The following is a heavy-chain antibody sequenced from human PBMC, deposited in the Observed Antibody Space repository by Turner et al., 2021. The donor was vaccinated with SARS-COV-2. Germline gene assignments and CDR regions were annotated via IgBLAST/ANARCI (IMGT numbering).Heavy chain of an antibody. Sequence: VQLVQSGAEVKKPGATVKVSCKVSGYTLTELSMHWVRQAPGNGLEWMGGVDPEDAETIYAQKFQGRVTMTEDTSADTAYMELSSLRSEDTAVYYCATGYAYCGGDCSIDYWGQGTLVTVSS. J-gene: IGHJ4*02. D-gene: IGHD2-21*02. V-gene: IGHV1-24*01. CDR2: VDPEDAET. CDR1: GYTLTELS. CDR3: ATGYAYCGGDCSIDY.